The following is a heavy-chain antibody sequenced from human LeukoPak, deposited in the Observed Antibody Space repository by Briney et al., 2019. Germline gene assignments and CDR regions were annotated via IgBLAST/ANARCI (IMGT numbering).Heavy chain of an antibody. Sequence: PGGSLRLSCAASGITVNIIYISWVRQAPGKGLEWVSVAYSDGNTYYAGSVKGRFTISRDNSKNTLFLQMNSLRAEDTAVYYCARLFGSGWPGSFYYAMDVWGQGTTVAVSS. V-gene: IGHV3-66*04. CDR2: AYSDGNT. CDR1: GITVNIIY. CDR3: ARLFGSGWPGSFYYAMDV. J-gene: IGHJ6*02. D-gene: IGHD6-19*01.